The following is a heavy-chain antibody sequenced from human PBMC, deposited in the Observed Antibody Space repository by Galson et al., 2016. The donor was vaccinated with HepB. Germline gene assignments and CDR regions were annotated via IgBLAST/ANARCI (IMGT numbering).Heavy chain of an antibody. J-gene: IGHJ4*02. V-gene: IGHV3-30*18. CDR3: AKATYSGTYFES. Sequence: SLRLSCAASGFIFSNFGMHWVRQAPGKGLERVAVISYDANNKYYEDSVKGRFTISRDNSKNTLYLQLNSLRGDDTAVYYCAKATYSGTYFESWGQGTLVTVSS. CDR1: GFIFSNFG. CDR2: ISYDANNK. D-gene: IGHD3-10*01.